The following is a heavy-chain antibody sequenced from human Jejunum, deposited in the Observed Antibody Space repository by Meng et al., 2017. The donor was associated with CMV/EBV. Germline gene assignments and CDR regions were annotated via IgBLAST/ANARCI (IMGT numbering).Heavy chain of an antibody. V-gene: IGHV4-59*08. J-gene: IGHJ4*02. Sequence: QVRLQWSGPGLVKPSETLSLTCAVAGGTISTYYRSWIREPPGKGLEWIGNNYYSGSTNYNPSLASRVTISVDSSKNQFSLKLSSVTAADTAVYYCARHQSGGTYPLDYWGQGTLVTVSS. CDR3: ARHQSGGTYPLDY. CDR2: NYYSGST. CDR1: GGTISTYY. D-gene: IGHD2-15*01.